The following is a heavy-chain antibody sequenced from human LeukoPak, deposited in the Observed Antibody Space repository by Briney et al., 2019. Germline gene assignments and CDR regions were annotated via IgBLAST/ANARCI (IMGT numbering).Heavy chain of an antibody. J-gene: IGHJ4*02. D-gene: IGHD6-13*01. CDR1: GFTFSSSS. CDR3: LRDLYSSSAGY. V-gene: IGHV3-48*02. Sequence: TGGSLRLSCAASGFTFSSSSMNWVRQAPGKGLEWVSYISSSGSTKYYADSVKGRFTVSRDNAENSLYLQMGSLRDEDTAVYYCLRDLYSSSAGYWGQGTLVTVSS. CDR2: ISSSGSTK.